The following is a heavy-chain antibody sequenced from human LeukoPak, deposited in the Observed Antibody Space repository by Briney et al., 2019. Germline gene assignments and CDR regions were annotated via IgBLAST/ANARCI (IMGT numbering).Heavy chain of an antibody. V-gene: IGHV1-46*01. CDR1: GYTFISYY. CDR2: INPSGGTT. D-gene: IGHD3-16*01. Sequence: ASVKVSCKASGYTFISYYVHWVRQAPGQGLEWVGVINPSGGTTTYAQKFQGRLTMTRDTSTSTVYMDLSSLRSEDTAVYYCAGGDFRPPDYYFDYWGQGTLVTVSS. CDR3: AGGDFRPPDYYFDY. J-gene: IGHJ4*02.